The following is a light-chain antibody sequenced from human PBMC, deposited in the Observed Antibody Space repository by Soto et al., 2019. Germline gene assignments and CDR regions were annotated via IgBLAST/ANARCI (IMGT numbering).Light chain of an antibody. Sequence: QSALTQPASVSGSPGQSITISCTGTSNDIGAYNYVSWYQQSPDKAPKLLIYDVNNRPSGVSTRFAGSNSGNTASLTISGLQAEDEADYDCSSYTKASTLVVFGGGTKLTVL. V-gene: IGLV2-14*01. CDR1: SNDIGAYNY. CDR2: DVN. J-gene: IGLJ3*02. CDR3: SSYTKASTLVV.